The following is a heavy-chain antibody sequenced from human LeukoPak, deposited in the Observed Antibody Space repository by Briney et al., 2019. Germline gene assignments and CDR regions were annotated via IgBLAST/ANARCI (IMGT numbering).Heavy chain of an antibody. CDR2: INQEGSEQ. CDR1: GLILSIHW. V-gene: IGHV3-7*01. J-gene: IGHJ4*02. Sequence: TGGSLRLSWELSGLILSIHWMSWGRHPRGEGMEWVANINQEGSEQYFEDSVKGRFTISRDNAKNSLHLQMNTLRAEDTAVYYCARERDGRFFDYWGQGTLVTVSS. CDR3: ARERDGRFFDY. D-gene: IGHD5-24*01.